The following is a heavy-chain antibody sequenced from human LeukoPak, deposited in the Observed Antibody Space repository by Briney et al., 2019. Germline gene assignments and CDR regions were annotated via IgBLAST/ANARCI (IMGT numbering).Heavy chain of an antibody. CDR1: GGSFSGYY. CDR2: INHSGST. Sequence: SETLSLTCAVYGGSFSGYYWSWIRQPPGKGLEWIGEINHSGSTNYNPSLKSRVTISVDTSKNQFSLKLSSVTAADTAVYYCARKTMIVVVNCFDPWGQGTLVTVSS. CDR3: ARKTMIVVVNCFDP. J-gene: IGHJ5*02. D-gene: IGHD3-22*01. V-gene: IGHV4-34*01.